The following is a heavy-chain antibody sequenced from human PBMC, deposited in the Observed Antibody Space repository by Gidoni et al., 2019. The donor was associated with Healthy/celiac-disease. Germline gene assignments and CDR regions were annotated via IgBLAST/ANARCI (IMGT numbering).Heavy chain of an antibody. D-gene: IGHD3-10*01. CDR3: AKEVEWFVEFDY. CDR1: GFTFSSYA. J-gene: IGHJ4*02. CDR2: ISGSVGST. V-gene: IGHV3-23*01. Sequence: EVQLLEYGGGLVQHGGSLRLSCAASGFTFSSYAMSWVRQAPGKGLEWASAISGSVGSTYYADSVKGRFTISRDNSKNTLYLQMNSLRAEDTAVYYCAKEVEWFVEFDYWGQGTLVTVSS.